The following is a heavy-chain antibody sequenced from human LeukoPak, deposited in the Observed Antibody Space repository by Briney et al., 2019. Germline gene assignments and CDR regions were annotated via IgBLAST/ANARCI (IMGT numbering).Heavy chain of an antibody. J-gene: IGHJ5*02. CDR2: INWNGGST. CDR1: GFTFDDYG. D-gene: IGHD2-15*01. V-gene: IGHV3-20*04. CDR3: ARAAVVVVATESWFDP. Sequence: PGGSPRLSCAASGFTFDDYGMSWVRQAPGKGLEWVSGINWNGGSTGYADSVKGRFTISRDNAKNSLYLQMNSLRAEDTAVYYCARAAVVVVATESWFDPWGQGTLVTVSS.